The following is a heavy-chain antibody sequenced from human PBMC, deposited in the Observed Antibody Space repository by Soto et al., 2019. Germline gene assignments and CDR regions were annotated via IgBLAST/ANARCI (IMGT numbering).Heavy chain of an antibody. CDR1: GFTFSSYD. J-gene: IGHJ4*02. Sequence: EVQLAESGGGMVQPGGSLRLSCVASGFTFSSYDMHWVRQAPWKGLEYVSSISSNGGTTYYGNSVKGRFTISRDKSKKTLYLQMGSLIAEDMAVYYCVRRVSGNYDYWGQGTLVTVSS. CDR3: VRRVSGNYDY. CDR2: ISSNGGTT. D-gene: IGHD1-7*01. V-gene: IGHV3-64*01.